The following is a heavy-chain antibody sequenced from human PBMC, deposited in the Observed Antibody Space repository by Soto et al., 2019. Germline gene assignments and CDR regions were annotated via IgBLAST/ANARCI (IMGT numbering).Heavy chain of an antibody. V-gene: IGHV3-30-3*01. Sequence: QVQLVESGGGVVQPGRSLRLSCAASGFTFSTYAMHWVRQAPGKGPEWVAVISYDGTNKYYADSVKGRFTISRDNSKSTLYLQMNSLRPEDTAMYYCARDGLAYQLPPAWFDPWGQGTLVTVSS. D-gene: IGHD2-2*01. CDR2: ISYDGTNK. CDR1: GFTFSTYA. CDR3: ARDGLAYQLPPAWFDP. J-gene: IGHJ5*02.